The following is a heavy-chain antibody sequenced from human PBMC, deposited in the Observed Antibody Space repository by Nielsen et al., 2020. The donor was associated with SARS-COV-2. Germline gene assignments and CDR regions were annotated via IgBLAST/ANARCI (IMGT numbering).Heavy chain of an antibody. CDR2: ISGSGSDT. V-gene: IGHV3-23*01. D-gene: IGHD3/OR15-3a*01. CDR1: GFAFSRFS. Sequence: GESLKISCAASGFAFSRFSMHWVRQAPGKGLEWVSFISGSGSDTYYADSVKGRFTISRDNSKITSYLQMRSLGAEDTAVYYCAKEKRGLFLGLYDLWGQGTLVTVSS. J-gene: IGHJ5*02. CDR3: AKEKRGLFLGLYDL.